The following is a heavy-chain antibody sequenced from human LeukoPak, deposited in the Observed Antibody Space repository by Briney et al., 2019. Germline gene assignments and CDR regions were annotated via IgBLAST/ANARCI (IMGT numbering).Heavy chain of an antibody. CDR3: AREGGSSKVDY. J-gene: IGHJ4*02. V-gene: IGHV4-59*01. Sequence: PSETLSLTCTVSGGSISSYYWSWIRQPPGKGLEWIGYIYYSGSTNYNPSLKSRVTISVDTSKNQFSLKLSSVTAADTAVYYCAREGGSSKVDYWGQGTLVTVSS. CDR1: GGSISSYY. CDR2: IYYSGST. D-gene: IGHD6-6*01.